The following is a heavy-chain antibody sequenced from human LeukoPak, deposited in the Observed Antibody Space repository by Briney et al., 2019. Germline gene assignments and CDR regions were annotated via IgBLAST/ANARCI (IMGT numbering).Heavy chain of an antibody. CDR1: GFIFSSYA. J-gene: IGHJ4*02. CDR3: ARGPGYSSGWLRAGY. D-gene: IGHD6-19*01. Sequence: GGSLRLSCAASGFIFSSYAMNWVRQAPGKGLEWGSGISDSGDRIYYADSVKGRFTISRDNARNTLYLQMNSLRAEDTAVYYCARGPGYSSGWLRAGYWGQGTLVTVSS. V-gene: IGHV3-23*01. CDR2: ISDSGDRI.